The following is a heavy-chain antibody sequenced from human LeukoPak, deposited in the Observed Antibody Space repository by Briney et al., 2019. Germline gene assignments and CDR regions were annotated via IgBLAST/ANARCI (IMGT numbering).Heavy chain of an antibody. CDR2: IYTSGST. J-gene: IGHJ3*02. CDR1: GGSISSYY. V-gene: IGHV4-4*07. D-gene: IGHD3-10*01. Sequence: SETLSLTCTVSGGSISSYYWSWIRQPAGKGLEWIGRIYTSGSTNYNPSLKSRVTMSLDTSRNQFSLKLNSVTAADTAVYYCAKSNGYGLVDIWGQGTMVTVSS. CDR3: AKSNGYGLVDI.